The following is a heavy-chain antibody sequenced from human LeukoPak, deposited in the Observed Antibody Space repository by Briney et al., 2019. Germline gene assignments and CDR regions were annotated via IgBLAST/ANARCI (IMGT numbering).Heavy chain of an antibody. CDR2: IIPIFGTA. CDR1: GGTFSSYA. D-gene: IGHD5-18*01. V-gene: IGHV1-69*01. Sequence: VASVKVSCKASGGTFSSYAISWVRQAPGQGLEWMGGIIPIFGTANYAQKFQGRVTITADESTSTAYMELSSLRSEDTAGYYCAREGYSYGLGYYRDVWGKGTTVTVSS. J-gene: IGHJ6*03. CDR3: AREGYSYGLGYYRDV.